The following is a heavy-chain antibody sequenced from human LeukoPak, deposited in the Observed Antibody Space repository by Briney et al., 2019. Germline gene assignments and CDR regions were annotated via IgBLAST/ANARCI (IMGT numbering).Heavy chain of an antibody. CDR2: IYYSGST. D-gene: IGHD5-12*01. CDR1: GGSISSSSYD. CDR3: ARLTFGDSGYDFYYYYYMDV. Sequence: SQTLSLTCTVSGGSISSSSYDWGWIRQPPGKGLEWIGSIYYSGSTYYNPSLKSRVPISVDTSKIQFSLLLSSVTAADTAVYYCARLTFGDSGYDFYYYYYMDVWGKGTTVTISS. J-gene: IGHJ6*03. V-gene: IGHV4-39*01.